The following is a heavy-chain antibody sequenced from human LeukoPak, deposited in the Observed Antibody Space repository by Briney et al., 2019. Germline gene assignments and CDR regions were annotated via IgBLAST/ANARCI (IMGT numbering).Heavy chain of an antibody. Sequence: TGGSLRLSCATSGFTFGDYHMDWVRQAPGKGREGIGRVRNKARNYNTEYVASVEGRFTISRDASKNSLYLQMDSLKIEDTGVYFCARDGQQGDQSAFGIWGQGTTVTVSS. J-gene: IGHJ3*02. CDR3: ARDGQQGDQSAFGI. CDR1: GFTFGDYH. CDR2: VRNKARNYNT. V-gene: IGHV3-72*01. D-gene: IGHD2-21*01.